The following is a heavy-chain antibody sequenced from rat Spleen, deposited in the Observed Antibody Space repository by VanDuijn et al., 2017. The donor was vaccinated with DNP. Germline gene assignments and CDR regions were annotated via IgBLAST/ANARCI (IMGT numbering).Heavy chain of an antibody. CDR2: ITNSGGST. CDR3: ARGNWEDYFDY. Sequence: EVQLVETGGGLVQPGRSLKLSCAASGFTFDEYGMAWVRQAPTKGLEWVASITNSGGSTYYRDSVKGRFTISKDDAKSTLYLQMDSLRSEDTANYYCARGNWEDYFDYWGQGVMVTVSS. V-gene: IGHV5S13*01. J-gene: IGHJ2*01. CDR1: GFTFDEYG. D-gene: IGHD5-1*01.